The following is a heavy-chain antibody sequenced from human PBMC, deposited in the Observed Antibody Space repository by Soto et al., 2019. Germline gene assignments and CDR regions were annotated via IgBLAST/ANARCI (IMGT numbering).Heavy chain of an antibody. V-gene: IGHV1-2*02. CDR2: INPNSGVT. D-gene: IGHD1-1*01. J-gene: IGHJ4*02. Sequence: QVQLVQSGAEVRKPGASVKVSCKASGYTFSDYYIPWVRQAPGQGLEWMGWINPNSGVTKYAPKFQGGVTMTRDTSITTAYMELRRLRSGDTAVYYCAREPATAKPEGVDFWGQGTLVTVSS. CDR3: AREPATAKPEGVDF. CDR1: GYTFSDYY.